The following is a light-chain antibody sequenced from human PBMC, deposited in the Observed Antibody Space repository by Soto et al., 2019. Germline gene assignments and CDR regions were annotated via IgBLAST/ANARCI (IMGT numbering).Light chain of an antibody. J-gene: IGKJ2*01. V-gene: IGKV1-5*01. CDR1: QSISSR. Sequence: DIQMTQSPSTLSASVGDRVTIACRASQSISSRLAWFQQKPGKAPKLLFYDVSSLESGVPSRFSGSGSGTEFTLTITSLQPDDFATYYCQQDNSVYTFGQGTKLEIK. CDR3: QQDNSVYT. CDR2: DVS.